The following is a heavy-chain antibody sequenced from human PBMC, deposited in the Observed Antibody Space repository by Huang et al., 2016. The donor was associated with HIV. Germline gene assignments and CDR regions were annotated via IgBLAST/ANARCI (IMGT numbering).Heavy chain of an antibody. Sequence: QVQLQQWGAGLLKPSETLSLTCAGYGGSFSGYYWSWIRQPPGKGLEWIGEINHSGSTTYTPSLKSRVTISVDTSKNQFSLTVSSVTAADTAIYYCARRFGAFDYWGQGTLVTVSS. CDR3: ARRFGAFDY. V-gene: IGHV4-34*01. D-gene: IGHD3-3*01. CDR1: GGSFSGYY. J-gene: IGHJ4*02. CDR2: INHSGST.